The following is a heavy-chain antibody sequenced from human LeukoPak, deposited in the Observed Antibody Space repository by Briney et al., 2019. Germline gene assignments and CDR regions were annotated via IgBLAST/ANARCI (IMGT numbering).Heavy chain of an antibody. V-gene: IGHV3-9*01. J-gene: IGHJ5*02. CDR1: GFTFDDYA. D-gene: IGHD3-3*01. Sequence: GGSLRLSCAASGFTFDDYAMHWVRQAPGKGLEWVSGISWNSVSLGYADSVKGRFTISRDNAKNSLYLQMNSLRAEDTALYYCAKGTTYYDFWSGRNTNNWFDPWGQGTLVTVSS. CDR3: AKGTTYYDFWSGRNTNNWFDP. CDR2: ISWNSVSL.